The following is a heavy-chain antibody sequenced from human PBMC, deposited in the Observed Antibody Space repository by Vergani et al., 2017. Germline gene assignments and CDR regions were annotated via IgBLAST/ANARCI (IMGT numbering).Heavy chain of an antibody. CDR1: GFTFSSYE. CDR3: ATVTRDGYNYACDI. D-gene: IGHD5-24*01. J-gene: IGHJ3*02. V-gene: IGHV3-48*03. CDR2: ISSSGTTI. Sequence: EVQLVESGGGLVQPGRSLRLSCAASGFTFSSYEMNWVRQAPGKGLEWVSYISSSGTTIYYADSVKGRFTISRDNTKNSLYLQMNSLRAEDTAVYYCATVTRDGYNYACDIWGQGTMVTVSS.